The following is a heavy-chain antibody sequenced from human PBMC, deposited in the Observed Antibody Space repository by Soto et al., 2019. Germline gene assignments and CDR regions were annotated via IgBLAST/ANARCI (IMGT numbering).Heavy chain of an antibody. D-gene: IGHD3-22*01. Sequence: GGSLRLSCAASGFTFSSYSMNWVRQAPGKGLEWVSYISSSSSTIYYADSVKGRFTISRDNAKNSLYLQMNSLRDEDTAVYYCSGSYDSSGGPRNYYYYGMDVWGQGTTVTVSS. CDR1: GFTFSSYS. CDR2: ISSSSSTI. V-gene: IGHV3-48*02. CDR3: SGSYDSSGGPRNYYYYGMDV. J-gene: IGHJ6*02.